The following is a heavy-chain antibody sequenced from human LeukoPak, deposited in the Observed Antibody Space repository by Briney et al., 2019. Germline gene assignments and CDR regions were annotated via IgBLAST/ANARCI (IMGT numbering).Heavy chain of an antibody. J-gene: IGHJ4*02. V-gene: IGHV1-69*04. Sequence: SVKVSCKASGGTFSSYAISWVRQAPGQGLEWMGRIIPILGIANYAQKFQGRVTITADKSTSTAYMELSRLRSDDTAVYYCARGRGXXXXXXEDDYWXXGXLVTV. CDR2: IIPILGIA. CDR1: GGTFSSYA. CDR3: ARGRGXXXXXXEDDY.